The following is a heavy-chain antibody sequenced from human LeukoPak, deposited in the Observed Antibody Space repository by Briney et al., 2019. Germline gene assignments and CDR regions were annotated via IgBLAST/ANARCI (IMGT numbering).Heavy chain of an antibody. Sequence: SETLSLTCAVYGESFSGYYWGWIRQPPGKGLEWIGSVYYSGSTSYNPSLKSRVAISVDTSKNQFSLKLSSVTAADTAVYYCARQTGSGLFILPGGQGTLVTVSS. CDR2: VYYSGST. CDR1: GESFSGYY. J-gene: IGHJ4*02. CDR3: ARQTGSGLFILP. V-gene: IGHV4-39*01. D-gene: IGHD3/OR15-3a*01.